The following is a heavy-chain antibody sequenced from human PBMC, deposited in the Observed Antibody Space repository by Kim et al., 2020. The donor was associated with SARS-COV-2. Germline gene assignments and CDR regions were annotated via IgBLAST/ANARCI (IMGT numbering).Heavy chain of an antibody. CDR3: ARGGEQLVS. CDR1: GFIFHTYG. Sequence: GGSLRLSCAASGFIFHTYGMHWVRQAPGKGLEWVAIVWHDGSNKYYADSVKGRFTISRDNSRNRVDLQLNTLRAEDTDVYYCARGGEQLVSWGQGTLVTV. D-gene: IGHD6-6*01. CDR2: VWHDGSNK. V-gene: IGHV3-33*01. J-gene: IGHJ4*02.